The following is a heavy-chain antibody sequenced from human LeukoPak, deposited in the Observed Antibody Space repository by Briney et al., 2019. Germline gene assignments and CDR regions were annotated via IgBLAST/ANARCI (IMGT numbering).Heavy chain of an antibody. V-gene: IGHV3-30*04. CDR3: ATRPLPSKLATVQLDY. D-gene: IGHD5-12*01. Sequence: PGGSLRRSCAASGFTFNTYAMHWVRQAPGKGLEWGAVISFDERNKYYTDSVEGRFTISRDNSKNTLYLQMNSLREDDTAMYYCATRPLPSKLATVQLDYWGQGTLVTVSP. J-gene: IGHJ4*02. CDR1: GFTFNTYA. CDR2: ISFDERNK.